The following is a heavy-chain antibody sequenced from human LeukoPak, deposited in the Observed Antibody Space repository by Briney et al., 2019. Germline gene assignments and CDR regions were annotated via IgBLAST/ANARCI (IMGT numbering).Heavy chain of an antibody. CDR3: ARVRVATTTNYYYYMDV. D-gene: IGHD5-12*01. J-gene: IGHJ6*03. CDR1: GFTFSDYY. V-gene: IGHV3-11*04. CDR2: ISSSGSTI. Sequence: GGSLRLSCAASGFTFSDYYMSWIRQAPGKGLEWVSYISSSGSTIYYADSVKERFTISSDNAKNSLYLQMNSLRAEDTAVYYCARVRVATTTNYYYYMDVWGKGTTVTVSS.